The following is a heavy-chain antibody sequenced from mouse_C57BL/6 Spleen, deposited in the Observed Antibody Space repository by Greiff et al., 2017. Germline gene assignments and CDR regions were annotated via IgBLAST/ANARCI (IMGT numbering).Heavy chain of an antibody. D-gene: IGHD1-1*01. CDR3: ARYYYGSRRSMDY. Sequence: VQLQQPGAELVMPGASVKLSCKASGYTFTSYWMHWVKQRPGQGLEWIGEIDPSDSDTNYNQKFKGKSTLTVDKSSSTAYMQLSSLTSEDSAVYYCARYYYGSRRSMDYWGQGTSVTVSS. CDR2: IDPSDSDT. V-gene: IGHV1-69*01. J-gene: IGHJ4*01. CDR1: GYTFTSYW.